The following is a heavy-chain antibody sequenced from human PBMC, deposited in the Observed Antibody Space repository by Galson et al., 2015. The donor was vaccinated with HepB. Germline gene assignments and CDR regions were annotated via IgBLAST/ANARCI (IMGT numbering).Heavy chain of an antibody. Sequence: LRLSCAASGFSFSSYSMNWVRQAPGKGLEWVSFISSSSHYIYYADSVKGRFTISRDNAKNSLYLQMNSLRAEDTALCYCARRTSSSGYSAPFDYWGQGTLVTVSS. J-gene: IGHJ4*02. V-gene: IGHV3-21*01. CDR1: GFSFSSYS. CDR3: ARRTSSSGYSAPFDY. CDR2: ISSSSHYI. D-gene: IGHD3-22*01.